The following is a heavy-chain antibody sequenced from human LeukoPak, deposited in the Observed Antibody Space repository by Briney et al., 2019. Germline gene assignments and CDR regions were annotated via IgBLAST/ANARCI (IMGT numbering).Heavy chain of an antibody. Sequence: PSETLSLTCTVSGGSISSYYWSWIRQPPGKGLEWIGYIYYSGSTNYNPSLKSRVTISVDTSKNQFSLKLSSVTAADTAVYYCARDLANWGNWYYDLWGRGNRVTVSS. D-gene: IGHD7-27*01. V-gene: IGHV4-59*01. J-gene: IGHJ2*01. CDR2: IYYSGST. CDR1: GGSISSYY. CDR3: ARDLANWGNWYYDL.